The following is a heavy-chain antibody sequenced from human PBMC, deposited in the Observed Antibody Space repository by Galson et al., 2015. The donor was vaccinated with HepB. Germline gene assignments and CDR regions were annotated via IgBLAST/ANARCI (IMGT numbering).Heavy chain of an antibody. CDR3: ARGTWFRESSLYYYYYMDV. Sequence: ETLSLTCGVSGGSLSIYSWIWIRQSPVKGLDWIGEINHTGGTKYNPSLKSRVTISVDTSKNQVSLMLTSVTAADSAVYFCARGTWFRESSLYYYYYMDVWGRGTTVTVSS. CDR1: GGSLSIYS. V-gene: IGHV4-34*01. J-gene: IGHJ6*03. CDR2: INHTGGT. D-gene: IGHD3-10*01.